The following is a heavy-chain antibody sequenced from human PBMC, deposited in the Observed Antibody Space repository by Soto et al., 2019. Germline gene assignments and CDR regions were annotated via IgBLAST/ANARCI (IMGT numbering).Heavy chain of an antibody. CDR3: VRGRSYSVYDF. D-gene: IGHD5-12*01. V-gene: IGHV4-4*07. CDR1: GGSISGHS. J-gene: IGHJ4*02. CDR2: IYPSGST. Sequence: SETLSLTCTVSGGSISGHSWVWIRQPAGKGLEWIGHIYPSGSTSYNPSLRSRVTMSLDTSRNQIFLNLTSVTAADTAVFYCVRGRSYSVYDFWGPGTLVTVSS.